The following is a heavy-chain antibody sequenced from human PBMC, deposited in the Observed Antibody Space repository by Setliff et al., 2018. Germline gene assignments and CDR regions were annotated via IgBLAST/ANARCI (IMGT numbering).Heavy chain of an antibody. CDR1: GYTFTSYD. D-gene: IGHD3-22*01. CDR2: MNPNSGNT. J-gene: IGHJ3*02. V-gene: IGHV1-8*02. CDR3: ARDGDNYYDSSGYYLNHAFDI. Sequence: ASVKVSCKASGYTFTSYDINWVRQATGQGLEWMGWMNPNSGNTGYAQKFQGGVTMTRNTSISTAYMELSSLRSEDTAVYYCARDGDNYYDSSGYYLNHAFDIWGQETMVTVSS.